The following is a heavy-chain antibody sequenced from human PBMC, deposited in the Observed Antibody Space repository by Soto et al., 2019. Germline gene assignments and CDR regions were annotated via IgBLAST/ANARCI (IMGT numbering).Heavy chain of an antibody. Sequence: SETLSLTCAVSGGSISSGGYSWSWIRQPPGKGLEWIVYIYHSGSTYYNPSLKSRVTIAVARSKNQFSLTPSSVTAADTAVYYCASARGAIVDFYNSCCMDDWGQGTTVTVSS. CDR1: GGSISSGGYS. CDR3: ASARGAIVDFYNSCCMDD. J-gene: IGHJ6*02. CDR2: IYHSGST. D-gene: IGHD5-18*01. V-gene: IGHV4-30-2*01.